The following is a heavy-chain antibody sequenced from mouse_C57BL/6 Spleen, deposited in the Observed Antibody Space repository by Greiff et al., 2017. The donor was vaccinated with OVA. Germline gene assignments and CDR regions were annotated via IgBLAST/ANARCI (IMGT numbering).Heavy chain of an antibody. CDR3: ARSEYDYAYYFDY. D-gene: IGHD2-4*01. Sequence: QVQLQQPGAELVKPGASVKLSCKASGYTFTSYWMQWVKQRPGQGLEWIGEIDPSDSYTNYNQKFKGKATLTVDTSSSTAYMQLSSLTSEDSAVHYCARSEYDYAYYFDYWGQGTTLTVSS. V-gene: IGHV1-50*01. CDR1: GYTFTSYW. CDR2: IDPSDSYT. J-gene: IGHJ2*01.